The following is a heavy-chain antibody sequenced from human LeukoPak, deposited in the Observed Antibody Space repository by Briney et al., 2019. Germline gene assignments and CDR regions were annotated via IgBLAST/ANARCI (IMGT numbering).Heavy chain of an antibody. CDR2: ISYDGSNK. D-gene: IGHD6-19*01. J-gene: IGHJ6*02. Sequence: GGSLRLSCAASGFTFSSYGMHWVRQAPGKGLEWVAVISYDGSNKYYADSVKGRFTISRDNSKNTLYLQMNSLRAEDTAVYYCAKGWQWLVNLYYYGMDVWGQGTTVTVSS. V-gene: IGHV3-30*18. CDR1: GFTFSSYG. CDR3: AKGWQWLVNLYYYGMDV.